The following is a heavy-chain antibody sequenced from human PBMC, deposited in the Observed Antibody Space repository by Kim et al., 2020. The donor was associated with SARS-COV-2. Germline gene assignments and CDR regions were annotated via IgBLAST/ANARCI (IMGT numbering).Heavy chain of an antibody. J-gene: IGHJ6*02. CDR1: GFTVSTNY. CDR2: IYSDAAT. D-gene: IGHD4-4*01. V-gene: IGHV3-66*04. CDR3: ARLTLDYNGYYNYAMDV. Sequence: GGSLRLSCAASGFTVSTNYMTWVRQAPGKGLEWVSLIYSDAATHYADSVKGRFTISRDISKNSLYLQMNSLRAEDTAVYYCARLTLDYNGYYNYAMDVWGQGTTVTVSS.